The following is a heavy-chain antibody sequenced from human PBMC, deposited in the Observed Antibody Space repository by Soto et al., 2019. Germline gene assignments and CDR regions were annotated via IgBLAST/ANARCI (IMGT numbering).Heavy chain of an antibody. Sequence: SGGSLRLSCAASGFTFSSYWMSWVRQAPGKGLEWVANIKQDGSEKYYVDSVKGRFTISRDNAKNSLYLQMNSLRAEDTAVYYCAAGVAVQVGYYGMDVWGQGTTVTVSS. D-gene: IGHD2-2*01. CDR1: GFTFSSYW. V-gene: IGHV3-7*03. J-gene: IGHJ6*02. CDR3: AAGVAVQVGYYGMDV. CDR2: IKQDGSEK.